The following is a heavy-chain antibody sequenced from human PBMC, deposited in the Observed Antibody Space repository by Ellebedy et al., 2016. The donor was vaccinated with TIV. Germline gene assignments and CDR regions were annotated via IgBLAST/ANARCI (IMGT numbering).Heavy chain of an antibody. D-gene: IGHD2-15*01. Sequence: PGGSLRLSCAASGSTISRSWMSWVRQAPGKGLEWVSSISSNGRHIYYADSVRARFAISRDNAGGLLWLQITSLRAEDTALYYCAREFDIGQPSAFDYWGQGILVTVSS. V-gene: IGHV3-21*01. CDR3: AREFDIGQPSAFDY. CDR1: GSTISRSW. J-gene: IGHJ4*02. CDR2: ISSNGRHI.